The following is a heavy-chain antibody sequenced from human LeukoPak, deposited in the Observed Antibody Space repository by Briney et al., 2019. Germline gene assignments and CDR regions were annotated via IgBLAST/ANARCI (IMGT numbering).Heavy chain of an antibody. CDR3: SQGRGGDFWSGYYERYYYYMDV. CDR2: INAGNGNT. Sequence: ASVKVSCKASGYTFTSYAMHWVRQAPEQRLEWMGWINAGNGNTKYSQKFQGRVTITRDTSASTAYMELSSLRSEDTAVYYCSQGRGGDFWSGYYERYYYYMDVWGKGTTVTVSS. CDR1: GYTFTSYA. V-gene: IGHV1-3*01. J-gene: IGHJ6*03. D-gene: IGHD3-3*01.